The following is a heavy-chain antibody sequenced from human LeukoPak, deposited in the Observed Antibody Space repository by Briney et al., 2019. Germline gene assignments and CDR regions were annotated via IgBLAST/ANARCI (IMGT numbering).Heavy chain of an antibody. J-gene: IGHJ5*02. V-gene: IGHV3-53*01. Sequence: GGSLRLSCAASGITVRSNFMSWVRQAPGKGLEWVSVIYADGTTHYTDSVKGRFTISRDNSKSTLNLQMVGLRAEDTAVYYCARDASIAAAGGWFDPWGQGTLVTVSS. CDR2: IYADGTT. CDR1: GITVRSNF. D-gene: IGHD6-13*01. CDR3: ARDASIAAAGGWFDP.